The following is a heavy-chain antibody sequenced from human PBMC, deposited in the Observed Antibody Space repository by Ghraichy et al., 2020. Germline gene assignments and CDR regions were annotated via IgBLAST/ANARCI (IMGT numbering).Heavy chain of an antibody. CDR1: GFIFNDYA. J-gene: IGHJ1*01. D-gene: IGHD3-22*01. V-gene: IGHV3-30-3*01. CDR3: ARGKEYYEPSGSAEYFQH. CDR2: ISYDGARK. Sequence: GGSLRLSCAASGFIFNDYAMHWVRQAPGKGLEWLTVISYDGARKYYADSVKGRFTISRDNSRGTLSLQMTSLRREDTAVYFCARGKEYYEPSGSAEYFQHWGQGALVTVAS.